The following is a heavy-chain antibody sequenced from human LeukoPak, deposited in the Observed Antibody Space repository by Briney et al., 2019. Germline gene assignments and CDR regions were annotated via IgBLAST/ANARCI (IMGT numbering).Heavy chain of an antibody. D-gene: IGHD1-1*01. V-gene: IGHV3-30*04. CDR2: ISYDGSNK. J-gene: IGHJ4*02. Sequence: GRSLRLSCAASGFTFSSYAMHWVRQAPGKGLEWVAVISYDGSNKYYADSVKGRFTISRDNSKNMLYLQMNSLRAEDTAVYYCARDLELCGYWGQGTLVTVSS. CDR3: ARDLELCGY. CDR1: GFTFSSYA.